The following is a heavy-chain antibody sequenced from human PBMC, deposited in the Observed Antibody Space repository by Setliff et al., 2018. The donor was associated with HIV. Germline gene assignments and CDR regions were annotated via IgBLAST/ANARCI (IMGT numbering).Heavy chain of an antibody. V-gene: IGHV4-4*02. CDR2: IYHSGST. Sequence: SETLSLTCAVSGGSFSNSNWWNWVRQPAGKGLEWIGEIYHSGSTNYNPSLKSRVTISVDMSKNQFSLKLSSVTAADTAVYYCAGGPGYCSGGTCYPGGWFDPWGQGTLVTVSS. CDR3: AGGPGYCSGGTCYPGGWFDP. J-gene: IGHJ5*02. CDR1: GGSFSNSNW. D-gene: IGHD2-15*01.